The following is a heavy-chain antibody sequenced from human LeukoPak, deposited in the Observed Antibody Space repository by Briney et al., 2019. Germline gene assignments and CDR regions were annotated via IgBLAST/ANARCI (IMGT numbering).Heavy chain of an antibody. J-gene: IGHJ4*02. Sequence: QPGGSLRLSCAASGFTVSTNYMSWVRQAPGKGLEWVSILYSGGTTYYADSVKGRFTISRDNSKNTLYLQMNSLRAEDTAVYYCAKNRGDSSGMFGGQGTLVTVSS. CDR3: AKNRGDSSGMF. V-gene: IGHV3-66*01. D-gene: IGHD3-10*01. CDR2: LYSGGTT. CDR1: GFTVSTNY.